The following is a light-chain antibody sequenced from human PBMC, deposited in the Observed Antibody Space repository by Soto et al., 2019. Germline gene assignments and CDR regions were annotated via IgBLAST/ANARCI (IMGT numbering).Light chain of an antibody. CDR1: QSVSGN. CDR2: GAS. V-gene: IGKV3-15*01. CDR3: QQYNNWPWT. Sequence: EIVMTQSPATLSVSPGERATLSCRASQSVSGNLAWYQQKPGQAPRLLIYGASTRATGIPARFSGSGSGTEFTLTISSLHSEDFAVYYCQQYNNWPWTFGQGTKVEIK. J-gene: IGKJ1*01.